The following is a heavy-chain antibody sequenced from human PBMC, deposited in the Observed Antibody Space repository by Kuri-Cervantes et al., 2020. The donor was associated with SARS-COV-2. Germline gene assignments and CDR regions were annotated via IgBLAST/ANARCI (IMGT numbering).Heavy chain of an antibody. V-gene: IGHV1-58*02. J-gene: IGHJ3*02. CDR2: TVVGSGNT. CDR3: AAALIDAFDI. Sequence: SVKVSCKASGFTFTSSAMQWVRQARGQRLEWIGWTVVGSGNTNYAQKFQERVTITRDMSTSTAYMELSSLRSEDMAVYYCAAALIDAFDIWGQGTMVTVSS. CDR1: GFTFTSSA.